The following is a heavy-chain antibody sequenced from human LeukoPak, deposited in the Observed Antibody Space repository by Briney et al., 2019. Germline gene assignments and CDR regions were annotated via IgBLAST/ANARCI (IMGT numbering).Heavy chain of an antibody. V-gene: IGHV3-21*01. CDR1: GFTFSSYS. D-gene: IGHD2-15*01. CDR3: ASGDCSGGSCYGDYFDY. Sequence: GGSLRLSCAASGFTFSSYSLNWVRQAPGKGLEWVSSISSSSSYIYYADSVKGRFTISRDNAKNSLYLQMNSLRAEDTAVYYCASGDCSGGSCYGDYFDYWGQGPLVTVSS. J-gene: IGHJ4*02. CDR2: ISSSSSYI.